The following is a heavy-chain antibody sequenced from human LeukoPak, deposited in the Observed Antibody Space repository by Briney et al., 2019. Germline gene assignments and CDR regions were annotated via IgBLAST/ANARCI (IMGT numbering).Heavy chain of an antibody. D-gene: IGHD1-26*01. CDR3: TKREGPICGSYDYFDP. V-gene: IGHV4-4*09. CDR2: IHSSGYT. Sequence: PSETLSLTCTVSGGSISGYYWSGIRQPPGQGLEWIAYIHSSGYTNYNPSLKSRVTISVDTSKNQFSLKVTSVTAADTAMYYCTKREGPICGSYDYFDPWGQGTLVTVSS. CDR1: GGSISGYY. J-gene: IGHJ5*02.